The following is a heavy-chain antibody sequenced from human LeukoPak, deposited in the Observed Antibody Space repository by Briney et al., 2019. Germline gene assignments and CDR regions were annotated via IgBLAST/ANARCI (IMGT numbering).Heavy chain of an antibody. CDR2: ISGSGGST. J-gene: IGHJ4*02. D-gene: IGHD6-19*01. CDR1: GFTVSSNY. V-gene: IGHV3-23*01. Sequence: GGSLRLSCAASGFTVSSNYMSWVRQAPGKGLEWVSAISGSGGSTYYADSVKGRFTISRDNSKNTLYLQMNSLRAEDTAVYYCANVAGIIWDHYFDYWGQGTLVTVSS. CDR3: ANVAGIIWDHYFDY.